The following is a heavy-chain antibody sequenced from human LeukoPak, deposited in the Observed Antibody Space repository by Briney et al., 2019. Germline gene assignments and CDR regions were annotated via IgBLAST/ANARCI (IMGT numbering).Heavy chain of an antibody. CDR3: ARRDSSGYRNYWYFDL. V-gene: IGHV4-59*01. Sequence: SETLSLTCTVSGGSISSYYWSWIRQPPGKGLEWIGYIYYSGSTNYNPSLKSRVTISVDTSKNQFSLKLSSVTAADTAVYYCARRDSSGYRNYWYFDLWGRGTLVTVSS. D-gene: IGHD3-22*01. CDR1: GGSISSYY. J-gene: IGHJ2*01. CDR2: IYYSGST.